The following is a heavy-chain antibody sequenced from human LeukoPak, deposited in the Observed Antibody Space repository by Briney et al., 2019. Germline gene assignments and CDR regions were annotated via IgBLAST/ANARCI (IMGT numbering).Heavy chain of an antibody. CDR1: GGSISSYY. CDR2: IYYSGSA. CDR3: ARDRSIHQWYFDL. V-gene: IGHV4-59*01. J-gene: IGHJ2*01. Sequence: SETLSLTCTVSGGSISSYYWSWIRQPPGKGLEWIGYIYYSGSANYNPSLKSRVTISVDTSKNQFSLKLSSVTAADTAVYYCARDRSIHQWYFDLWGRGTLVTVSS. D-gene: IGHD6-6*01.